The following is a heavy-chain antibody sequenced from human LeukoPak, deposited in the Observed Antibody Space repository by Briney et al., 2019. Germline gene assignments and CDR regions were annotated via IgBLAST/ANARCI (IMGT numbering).Heavy chain of an antibody. V-gene: IGHV3-66*01. D-gene: IGHD6-19*01. Sequence: GGSLRLSCAASGFTVGSNYMSWVRQAPGKGLEWVSVIYSGGSTYYADSVKGRFTISRDNSKNTLYLQMNSLRAEDTAVYYCARDQIGWSTLGMDVWGQGTTVTVSS. CDR2: IYSGGST. CDR3: ARDQIGWSTLGMDV. CDR1: GFTVGSNY. J-gene: IGHJ6*02.